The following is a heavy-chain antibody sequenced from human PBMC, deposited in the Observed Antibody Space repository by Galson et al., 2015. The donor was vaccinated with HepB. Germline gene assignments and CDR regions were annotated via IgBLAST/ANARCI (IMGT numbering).Heavy chain of an antibody. J-gene: IGHJ5*02. CDR3: ARDLSGGFTWFDP. D-gene: IGHD3-16*01. V-gene: IGHV1-46*01. Sequence: SVKVSCKASGYTFTTYYMHWVRQAPGQGLEWMGIINPSGGITTYAQKFQGRVTMTRDTSTCTVHMELSSLRSDDTAMYYCARDLSGGFTWFDPWGQGTLVTVSS. CDR1: GYTFTTYY. CDR2: INPSGGIT.